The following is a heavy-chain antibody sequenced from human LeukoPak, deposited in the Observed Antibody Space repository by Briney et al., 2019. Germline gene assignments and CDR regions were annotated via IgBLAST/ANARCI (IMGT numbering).Heavy chain of an antibody. CDR3: ARGYYGSGSHWYFDL. J-gene: IGHJ2*01. Sequence: GGSLRLSCAASGFTVSSNYMSWVRQAPGKGLEWVSVIYSGGSTYYADSVKGRFTISRDNSKNTLYLQMNSLRAEGTAVYYCARGYYGSGSHWYFDLWGRGTLVTVSS. D-gene: IGHD3-10*01. CDR1: GFTVSSNY. V-gene: IGHV3-53*01. CDR2: IYSGGST.